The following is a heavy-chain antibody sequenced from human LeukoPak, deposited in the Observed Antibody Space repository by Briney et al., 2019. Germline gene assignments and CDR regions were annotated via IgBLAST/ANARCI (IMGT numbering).Heavy chain of an antibody. Sequence: GGSLRLSCAASGFTFSSYAMHWVRQAPGKGLEWVAVISYDGSNKYYADSVKGRFTISRDNSKNTLYLQMNSLRAEDTAVYYCAKDHYYDSSGYYQYYFDYWGQGTLVTVSS. CDR2: ISYDGSNK. D-gene: IGHD3-22*01. V-gene: IGHV3-30*04. CDR3: AKDHYYDSSGYYQYYFDY. CDR1: GFTFSSYA. J-gene: IGHJ4*02.